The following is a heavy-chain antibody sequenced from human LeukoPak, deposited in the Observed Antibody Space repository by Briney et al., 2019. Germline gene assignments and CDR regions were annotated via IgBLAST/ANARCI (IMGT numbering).Heavy chain of an antibody. CDR3: ARLVDTAMVTGDS. Sequence: KPSQTLSLTCTVSGGSISSGSYYWSWIRQPAGKGLEWIGRIYTSGSTNYNPSLKSRVTISVDTSKNQFSLKLSSVTAADTAVYYCARLVDTAMVTGDSWGQGTLVTVSS. D-gene: IGHD5-18*01. CDR1: GGSISSGSYY. J-gene: IGHJ5*01. V-gene: IGHV4-61*02. CDR2: IYTSGST.